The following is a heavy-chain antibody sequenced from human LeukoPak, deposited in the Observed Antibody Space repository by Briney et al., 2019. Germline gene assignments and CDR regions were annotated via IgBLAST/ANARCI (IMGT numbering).Heavy chain of an antibody. D-gene: IGHD6-19*01. CDR3: ANVSRKPRIAVAGTRYFQL. J-gene: IGHJ1*01. V-gene: IGHV3-74*01. CDR2: ISSDGSST. CDR1: GFTFSSYW. Sequence: PGGSLRLSCAASGFTFSSYWMHWVRQAPGKGLVWVSRISSDGSSTSYADSAKGGFTISRARAKNTRYLQMNSLRPEARAVYYCANVSRKPRIAVAGTRYFQLWGQGTLVTVSS.